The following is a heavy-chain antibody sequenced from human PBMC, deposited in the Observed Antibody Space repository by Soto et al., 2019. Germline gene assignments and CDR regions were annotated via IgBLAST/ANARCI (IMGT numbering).Heavy chain of an antibody. D-gene: IGHD4-17*01. CDR1: GFTFSSYW. J-gene: IGHJ4*02. Sequence: GGSLRLSCAASGFTFSSYWMSWVRQAPGKGLEWVANIKQDGSEKYYVDSVKGRFTISRDNAKNSLYLQMNSLRAEDTAVYYCARQKNYGGRVGSFDYWGQGTLVTVSS. V-gene: IGHV3-7*01. CDR3: ARQKNYGGRVGSFDY. CDR2: IKQDGSEK.